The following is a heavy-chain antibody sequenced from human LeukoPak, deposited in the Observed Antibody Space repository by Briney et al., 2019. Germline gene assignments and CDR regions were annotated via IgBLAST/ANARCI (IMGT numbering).Heavy chain of an antibody. Sequence: GGSLRLSCAASGFTFSDYYMSWIRQAPGKGLEWVSYISSSGSTIYYADSVKGRFTISRDNAENSLYLQMNSLRAEDTAVYYCAREETYYDILTGYHRPLYFDYWGQGTLVTVSS. CDR3: AREETYYDILTGYHRPLYFDY. D-gene: IGHD3-9*01. CDR1: GFTFSDYY. J-gene: IGHJ4*02. V-gene: IGHV3-11*01. CDR2: ISSSGSTI.